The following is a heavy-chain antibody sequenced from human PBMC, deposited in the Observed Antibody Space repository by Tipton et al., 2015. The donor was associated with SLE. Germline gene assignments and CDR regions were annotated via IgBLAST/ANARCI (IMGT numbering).Heavy chain of an antibody. D-gene: IGHD4-11*01. J-gene: IGHJ4*02. V-gene: IGHV4-59*12. CDR3: ARDQSNFSFDY. Sequence: TLSLTCTVSGGSISSYYWSWIRQPPGKGLEWIGYIYYSGSTYYNPSLKSRVTISVDTSKNQFSLKLSSVTAADTAVYYCARDQSNFSFDYWGQGTLVTVSS. CDR1: GGSISSYY. CDR2: IYYSGST.